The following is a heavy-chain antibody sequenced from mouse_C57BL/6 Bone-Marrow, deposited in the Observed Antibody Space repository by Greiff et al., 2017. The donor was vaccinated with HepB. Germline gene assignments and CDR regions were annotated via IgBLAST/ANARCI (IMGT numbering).Heavy chain of an antibody. CDR2: SRNKANDYTT. Sequence: EVKVVESGGGLVQSGRSLRLSCATSGFTFSDFYMEWVRQAPGKGLEWIAASRNKANDYTTEYSASVKGRFIVSRDTSQSILYLQMNALRAEDTAIYYCARDLAGGAYWGQGTLVTVSA. CDR3: ARDLAGGAY. J-gene: IGHJ3*01. CDR1: GFTFSDFY. V-gene: IGHV7-1*01.